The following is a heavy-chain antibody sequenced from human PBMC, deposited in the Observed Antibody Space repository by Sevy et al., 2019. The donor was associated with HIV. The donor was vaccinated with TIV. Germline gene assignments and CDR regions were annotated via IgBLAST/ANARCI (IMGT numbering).Heavy chain of an antibody. CDR2: ISAYSGDT. CDR3: ARDRPQGVVIIPGSMWGGVDY. J-gene: IGHJ4*02. Sequence: GESLKISCKTFGYTFKTYGISWVRQAPGQGLEWMGWISAYSGDTNFAQKFQGRVTMTTDTSTSTAYMELSSLRSDDTAVYFGARDRPQGVVIIPGSMWGGVDYWGQGTVVTVSS. CDR1: GYTFKTYG. D-gene: IGHD2-2*01. V-gene: IGHV1-18*01.